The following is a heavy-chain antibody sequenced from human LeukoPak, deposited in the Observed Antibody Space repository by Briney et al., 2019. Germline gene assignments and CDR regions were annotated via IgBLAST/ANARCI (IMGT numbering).Heavy chain of an antibody. D-gene: IGHD2-2*01. CDR3: AREGDIVVVPAANFDY. J-gene: IGHJ4*02. CDR2: INPNSGGT. CDR1: GYTFTGYY. Sequence: ASVKVSCKASGYTFTGYYMHWVRQAPGQGLEWMGWINPNSGGTNYAQKFQGRVTMTRDTSISTAYMELSRLRSDDTAVYYCAREGDIVVVPAANFDYWGPGTLVTVSS. V-gene: IGHV1-2*02.